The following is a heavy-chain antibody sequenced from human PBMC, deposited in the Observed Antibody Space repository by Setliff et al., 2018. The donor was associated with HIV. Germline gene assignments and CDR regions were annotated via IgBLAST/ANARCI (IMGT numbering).Heavy chain of an antibody. CDR1: GYSINSSHF. V-gene: IGHV4-38-2*02. Sequence: SETLSLTCTVSGYSINSSHFWGWIRQPPGKGLEWVGCIYHSGNTHYNPSLKSRVTISVDTSKNQFSLKLSSVTAADTAVYYCASRIYYYDTYRVLREEGFDPWGQGTLVTVSS. J-gene: IGHJ5*02. CDR2: IYHSGNT. CDR3: ASRIYYYDTYRVLREEGFDP. D-gene: IGHD3-22*01.